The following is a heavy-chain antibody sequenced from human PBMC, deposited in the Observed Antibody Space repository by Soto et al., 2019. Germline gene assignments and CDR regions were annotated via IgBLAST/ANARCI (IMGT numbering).Heavy chain of an antibody. CDR2: IFPDDSDT. CDR1: GYIIKSYW. D-gene: IGHD3-16*01. CDR3: FRGGVTSRTFDY. V-gene: IGHV5-51*01. J-gene: IGHJ4*02. Sequence: GESLKISCKASGYIIKSYWIGWVRQMPGQGLEWMGIIFPDDSDTRYSPSFQGHVTISVDKSIRTAYVQWSSLKASDSAIYYCFRGGVTSRTFDYWGQGTLVTVSS.